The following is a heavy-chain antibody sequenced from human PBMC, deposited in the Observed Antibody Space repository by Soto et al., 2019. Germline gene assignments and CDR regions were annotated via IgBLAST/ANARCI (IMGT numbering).Heavy chain of an antibody. J-gene: IGHJ6*02. D-gene: IGHD3-22*01. CDR1: GFTFSSYG. Sequence: GGSLRLSCAASGFTFSSYGMHWVRQAPGKGLEWVAVISYDGSNKYYADSVKGRFTISRDNSKNTLYLQMNSLRAEDTAVYYCAKDFALGSDYDSSGYYYYYGMDVWGQGTTVTVSS. V-gene: IGHV3-30*18. CDR2: ISYDGSNK. CDR3: AKDFALGSDYDSSGYYYYYGMDV.